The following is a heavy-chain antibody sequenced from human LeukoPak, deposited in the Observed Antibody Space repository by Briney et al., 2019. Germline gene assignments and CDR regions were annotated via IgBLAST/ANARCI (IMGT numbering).Heavy chain of an antibody. CDR1: GFTVSSNY. Sequence: GGSLRLSCAASGFTVSSNYMSWVRQAPGKGLERVSVIYSGGSTYYADSVKGRFTISRDNSKNTLYLQMNSLRAEDTAVYYCARGGYYDFWSGRDYGMDVWGQGSTVTVSS. J-gene: IGHJ6*02. D-gene: IGHD3-3*01. CDR2: IYSGGST. V-gene: IGHV3-53*01. CDR3: ARGGYYDFWSGRDYGMDV.